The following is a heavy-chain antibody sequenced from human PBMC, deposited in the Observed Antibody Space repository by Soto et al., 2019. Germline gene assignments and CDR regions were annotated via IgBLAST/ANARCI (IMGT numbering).Heavy chain of an antibody. CDR2: IYYSGST. Sequence: PSETLSLTCTVSGGSISSSGYYWGWIRQPPGKGLEWIGSIYYSGSTYYNPSLKSRVTISVDTSKNQFSLKLSSVTAADTAVYYCTRRGPIARYDFWSPYYYYYMDVWGKGTTVTVSS. V-gene: IGHV4-39*01. J-gene: IGHJ6*03. CDR3: TRRGPIARYDFWSPYYYYYMDV. CDR1: GGSISSSGYY. D-gene: IGHD3-3*01.